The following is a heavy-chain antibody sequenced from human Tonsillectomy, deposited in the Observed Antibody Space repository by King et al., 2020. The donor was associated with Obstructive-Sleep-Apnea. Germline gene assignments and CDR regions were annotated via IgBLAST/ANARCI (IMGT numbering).Heavy chain of an antibody. CDR1: GFTFNNAW. CDR2: IKSKTNGGTT. Sequence: QLVQSGGGLVKPGGSLRLSCAASGFTFNNAWMSWVRQAPGKGLEWVGRIKSKTNGGTTDYAAILKGRFTISRDDSKNTLYLQMNSLKIEDTAIYYCSTEDDWGQGTLVTVSS. J-gene: IGHJ4*02. V-gene: IGHV3-15*01. CDR3: STEDD.